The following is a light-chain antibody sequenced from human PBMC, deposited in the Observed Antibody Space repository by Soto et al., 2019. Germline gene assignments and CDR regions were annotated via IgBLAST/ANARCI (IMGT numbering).Light chain of an antibody. CDR2: EVN. CDR3: CSSGGSPTYV. CDR1: SSNVGSYKL. V-gene: IGLV2-23*02. Sequence: QSALTQPASVSGSPGQSITISCTGTSSNVGSYKLVSWYQQHPGKAPKLMIFEVNKRPSGVSNRFSGSKSGNTASLTISGLKVEDEADYYCCSSGGSPTYVFVTGTKLTV. J-gene: IGLJ1*01.